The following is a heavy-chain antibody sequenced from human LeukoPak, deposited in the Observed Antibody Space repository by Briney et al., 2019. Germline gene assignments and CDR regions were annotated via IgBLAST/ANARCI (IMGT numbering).Heavy chain of an antibody. CDR3: VKGGTNFDT. J-gene: IGHJ4*02. D-gene: IGHD1-26*01. Sequence: PGGSLRLSCAASGFIFSSSWMSWVRQAPGKGLEWVANIKQDGSEKCHVDSVKGRFTISRDNAENSLYLQMNSLRTEDTAVYYCVKGGTNFDTWGQGTLVTVSS. CDR2: IKQDGSEK. V-gene: IGHV3-7*01. CDR1: GFIFSSSW.